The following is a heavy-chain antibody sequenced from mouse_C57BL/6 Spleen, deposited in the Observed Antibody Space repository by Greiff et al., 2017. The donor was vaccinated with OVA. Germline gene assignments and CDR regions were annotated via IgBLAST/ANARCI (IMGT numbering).Heavy chain of an antibody. CDR3: ARWLLRRYFDY. CDR2: INPNNGGT. J-gene: IGHJ2*01. V-gene: IGHV1-26*01. D-gene: IGHD2-3*01. Sequence: VQLKQSGPELVKPGASVKISCKASGYTFTDYYMNWVKQSHGKSLEWIGDINPNNGGTSYNQKFKGKATLTVDKSSSTAYMELRSLTSEDSAVYYCARWLLRRYFDYWGQGTTLTVSS. CDR1: GYTFTDYY.